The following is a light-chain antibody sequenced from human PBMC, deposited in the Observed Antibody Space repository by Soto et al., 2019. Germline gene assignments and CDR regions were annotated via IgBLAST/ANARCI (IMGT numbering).Light chain of an antibody. CDR3: QQYNSYSQT. CDR1: QTIDTY. V-gene: IGKV1-5*01. Sequence: DIQMTQSPSSLSSSVGERVTISCRASQTIDTYLNWYQHIPGKAPKLLIYDASSLESGVPSRFSGSGSGTEFTLTISSLQPDDFATYYCQQYNSYSQTFGQGTKV. CDR2: DAS. J-gene: IGKJ1*01.